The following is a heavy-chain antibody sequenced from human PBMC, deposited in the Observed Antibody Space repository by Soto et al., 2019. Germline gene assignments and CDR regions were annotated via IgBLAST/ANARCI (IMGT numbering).Heavy chain of an antibody. CDR1: GYTFTSYG. CDR3: ARSGSSGDYLDY. D-gene: IGHD3-22*01. Sequence: QVQLVQSGAEVKKPGASVKVSCKASGYTFTSYGLSWVRQAPGQGLEWMGWISAYNGNTNYAQKLQCRVTMTKDTSKSSAYMELRSRRSDDTAVYYCARSGSSGDYLDYRGQGNLVTVSA. V-gene: IGHV1-18*01. CDR2: ISAYNGNT. J-gene: IGHJ4*02.